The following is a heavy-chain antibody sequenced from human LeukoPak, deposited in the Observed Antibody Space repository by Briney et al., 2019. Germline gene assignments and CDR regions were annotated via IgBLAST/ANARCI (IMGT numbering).Heavy chain of an antibody. CDR1: GASISGSGYY. J-gene: IGHJ5*02. Sequence: SETLSLTCTVSGASISGSGYYWSWIRQPAGKGLEWIGRIYTSGSTNYNPSLKSRVTMSVDTSKNQFSLKLSSVTAADTAVYYCARDRAAAANLGWFDPWGQGTLVTVSS. CDR3: ARDRAAAANLGWFDP. D-gene: IGHD6-13*01. CDR2: IYTSGST. V-gene: IGHV4-61*02.